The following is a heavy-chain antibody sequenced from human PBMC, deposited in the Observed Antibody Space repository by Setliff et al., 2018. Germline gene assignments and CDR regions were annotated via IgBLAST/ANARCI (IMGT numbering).Heavy chain of an antibody. CDR1: GDSLSSGPYY. CDR2: IYTSGTT. J-gene: IGHJ4*02. CDR3: AGGRNIAARLLDS. V-gene: IGHV4-61*09. Sequence: SETLSLTCTVSGDSLSSGPYYWTWVRQPAGKGLEWIGHIYTSGTTNYSPSLKTRVTISTDTSKNQFSLKLISMTAADTAVYYCAGGRNIAARLLDSWGQGTLVTVSS. D-gene: IGHD6-6*01.